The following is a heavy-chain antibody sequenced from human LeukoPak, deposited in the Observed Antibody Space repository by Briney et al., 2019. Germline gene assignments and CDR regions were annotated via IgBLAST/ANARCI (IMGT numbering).Heavy chain of an antibody. CDR3: ASTTYYYDSSGYYAFGY. CDR2: ISGSGGST. J-gene: IGHJ4*02. V-gene: IGHV3-23*01. CDR1: GFTFSSYG. Sequence: GGSLGLSCAASGFTFSSYGMSWVRQAPGKGLEWVSAISGSGGSTYYADSVKGRFTISRDNSKNTLYLQMNSLRAEDTAVYYCASTTYYYDSSGYYAFGYWGQGTLVTVSS. D-gene: IGHD3-22*01.